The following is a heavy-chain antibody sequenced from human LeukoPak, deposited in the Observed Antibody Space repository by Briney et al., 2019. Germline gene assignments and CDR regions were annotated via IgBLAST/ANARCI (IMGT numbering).Heavy chain of an antibody. CDR1: GFTFSSYA. Sequence: GGSLRLSCAASGFTFSSYAMSWVRQAPGKGLEWVSAISGSGGSTYYADSVKGRFTISRDNSKNTLYLQMNSLRAEDTAVYYCAKGMVRGVIIPGWFDPWGQGTLVTVSS. J-gene: IGHJ5*02. V-gene: IGHV3-23*01. CDR3: AKGMVRGVIIPGWFDP. CDR2: ISGSGGST. D-gene: IGHD3-10*01.